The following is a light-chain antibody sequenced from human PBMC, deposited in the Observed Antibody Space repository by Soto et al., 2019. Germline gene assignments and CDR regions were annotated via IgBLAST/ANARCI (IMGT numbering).Light chain of an antibody. V-gene: IGLV2-14*01. CDR2: DVS. CDR3: SSYTSSSTVV. Sequence: QSALTQPASVSGSPGQSITISCTGTSSDVGGYNYVSWYQQHPGKAPKLMIYDVSHRPSGVSNRFSGSKSGNTASLTISGLKAEDEADYCCSSYTSSSTVVFGGGTKLTVL. CDR1: SSDVGGYNY. J-gene: IGLJ2*01.